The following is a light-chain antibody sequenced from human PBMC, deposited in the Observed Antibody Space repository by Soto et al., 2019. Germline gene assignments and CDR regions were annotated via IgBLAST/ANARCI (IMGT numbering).Light chain of an antibody. Sequence: DIQMTQSPSTLSASVGDRVTVTCRASHSISSWLAWYQQKPGRAPKLLIYDASSLESGVPSRFSGSGSGTEFTLTISSLQPDDFATYYCQQYNTYPWTFGQGTKVEIK. J-gene: IGKJ1*01. CDR3: QQYNTYPWT. CDR1: HSISSW. V-gene: IGKV1-5*01. CDR2: DAS.